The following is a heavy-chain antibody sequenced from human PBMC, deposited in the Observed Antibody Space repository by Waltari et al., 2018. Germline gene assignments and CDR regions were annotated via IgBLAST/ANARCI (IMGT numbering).Heavy chain of an antibody. V-gene: IGHV1-24*01. D-gene: IGHD1-26*01. CDR1: GYTLTELS. J-gene: IGHJ4*02. CDR2: FDPEDGEK. Sequence: QVQLVQSGAGVKTPGASVKVSCKVSGYTLTELSMHWVRPAPGKGLEWMGGFDPEDGEKIYAQKFQGRVTMTEDTSTDTAYMELSSLRSEDTAVYYCATGVSGSYFGGPDYWGQGTLVTVSS. CDR3: ATGVSGSYFGGPDY.